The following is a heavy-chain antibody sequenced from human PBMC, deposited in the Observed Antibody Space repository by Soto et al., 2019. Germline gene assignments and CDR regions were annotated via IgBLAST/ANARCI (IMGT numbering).Heavy chain of an antibody. J-gene: IGHJ4*02. Sequence: EVQLVESGGGLVQPGGSVRLSCVASGFSFSSYSMVWVRQAPGKGLEWISYIFVTSTPIYYADSVKGRFTVSRDNTQNSLFLLMNSLRAEDTAIYYCARDADWAFGYWGQGTLVTVPS. D-gene: IGHD3-9*01. V-gene: IGHV3-48*04. CDR3: ARDADWAFGY. CDR2: IFVTSTPI. CDR1: GFSFSSYS.